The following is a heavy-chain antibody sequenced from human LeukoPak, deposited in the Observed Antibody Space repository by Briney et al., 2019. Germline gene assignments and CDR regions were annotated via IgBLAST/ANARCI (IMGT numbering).Heavy chain of an antibody. CDR1: GGTFSSYA. Sequence: ASVKVSCKASGGTFSSYAISWVRQAPGQGLEWMGWINPNSGGTNYAQKFQGRVTMTRDTSISTAYMELSRLRSDDTAVYYCARDRCGGGSCYSGYWGQGTLVTVSS. CDR3: ARDRCGGGSCYSGY. D-gene: IGHD2-15*01. CDR2: INPNSGGT. V-gene: IGHV1-2*02. J-gene: IGHJ4*02.